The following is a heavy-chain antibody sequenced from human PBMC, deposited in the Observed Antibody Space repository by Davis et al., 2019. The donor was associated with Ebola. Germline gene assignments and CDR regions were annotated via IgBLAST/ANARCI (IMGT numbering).Heavy chain of an antibody. CDR3: ARDRGYLFGMDV. J-gene: IGHJ6*02. D-gene: IGHD5-18*01. CDR1: GGSISSSSYY. Sequence: SETLSLTCTVSGGSISSSSYYWGWIRQPPGKGLEWIGSIYYSGSTNYNPSLKSRVTISVDTSKNQFSLKLSSVTAADTAVYYCARDRGYLFGMDVWGQGTTVTVSS. CDR2: IYYSGST. V-gene: IGHV4-39*07.